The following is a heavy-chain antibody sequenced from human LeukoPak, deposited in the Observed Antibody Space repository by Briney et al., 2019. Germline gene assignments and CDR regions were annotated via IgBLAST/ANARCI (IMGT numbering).Heavy chain of an antibody. CDR3: ARGQRDGYNYYFDY. D-gene: IGHD5-24*01. Sequence: SVKVSCKASGGTFSSYAISWVRQAPGQGLEWMGGIIALFGTANYAQKFQGRLTITADESTSTAYMELSSLRSEDTAVYYCARGQRDGYNYYFDYWGQGTLVTVSS. CDR1: GGTFSSYA. CDR2: IIALFGTA. J-gene: IGHJ4*02. V-gene: IGHV1-69*01.